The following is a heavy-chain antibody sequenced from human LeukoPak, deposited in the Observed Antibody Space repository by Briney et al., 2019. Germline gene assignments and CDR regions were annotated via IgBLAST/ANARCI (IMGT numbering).Heavy chain of an antibody. CDR2: INPNSGGT. V-gene: IGHV1-2*04. J-gene: IGHJ5*02. CDR1: GYTFTGYY. D-gene: IGHD3-16*01. CDR3: ARSRYYDYVFANWFDP. Sequence: GASVKVSCKASGYTFTGYYMHWVRQAPGQGLEWMGWINPNSGGTNYAQKFQGWVTMTRDTSISTAYMELSRLRSDDTAVYYCARSRYYDYVFANWFDPWGQGTLVTVSS.